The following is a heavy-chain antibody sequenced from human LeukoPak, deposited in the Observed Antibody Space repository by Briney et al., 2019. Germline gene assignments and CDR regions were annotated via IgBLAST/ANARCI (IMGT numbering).Heavy chain of an antibody. CDR3: TRVSGGYDMSDY. D-gene: IGHD3-9*01. Sequence: GGSLRLSCAASGFTFSSIWMSWVRQAPGKGLEWVANIRKDGSLQYYVDSVEGRFTISRDNAKNSLHLQMNTLRADDTAVYYCTRVSGGYDMSDYWGQGTLVTVSS. CDR2: IRKDGSLQ. CDR1: GFTFSSIW. J-gene: IGHJ4*02. V-gene: IGHV3-7*03.